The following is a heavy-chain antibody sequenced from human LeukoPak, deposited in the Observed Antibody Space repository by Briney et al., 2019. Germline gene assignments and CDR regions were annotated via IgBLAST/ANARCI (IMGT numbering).Heavy chain of an antibody. V-gene: IGHV4-34*01. CDR3: ARGLTTTAFDY. CDR1: GGSFSGYY. Sequence: SETLSLXCAVYGGSFSGYYWSWIRQPPGKGLEWIGEINHSGSTNYNPSLKSRVTISVDTSKNQFSLKLSAVTAADTAVYYCARGLTTTAFDYWGQGTLVTVSS. J-gene: IGHJ4*02. D-gene: IGHD4/OR15-4a*01. CDR2: INHSGST.